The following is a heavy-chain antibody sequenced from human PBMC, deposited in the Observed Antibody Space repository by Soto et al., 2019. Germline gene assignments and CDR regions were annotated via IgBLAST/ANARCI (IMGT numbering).Heavy chain of an antibody. CDR1: GFTFSSYW. V-gene: IGHV3-74*01. CDR2: INSDGSST. CDR3: ARDFRFLEWLPNYYYGMDV. J-gene: IGHJ6*02. D-gene: IGHD3-3*01. Sequence: GGSLRLSCAASGFTFSSYWMHWVRQAPGKGLVWVSRINSDGSSTSYADSVKGRFTISRDNAKNTLYLQMNSLRAEDTAVYYCARDFRFLEWLPNYYYGMDVWGQGTTVTVSS.